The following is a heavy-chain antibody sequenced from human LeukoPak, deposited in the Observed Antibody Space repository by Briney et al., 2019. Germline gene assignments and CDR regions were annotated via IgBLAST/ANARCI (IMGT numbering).Heavy chain of an antibody. CDR1: GYTFTDYY. D-gene: IGHD6-19*01. CDR2: INSNSGST. Sequence: ASVKVSCKASGYTFTDYYVHWVRQAPGQGLEWMGWINSNSGSTSYAQKFQGRVTMTRDTSISTLYVELSSLRSGDTAVYYCARVRVYSSGWNFDYWGQGTLVTVSS. J-gene: IGHJ4*02. CDR3: ARVRVYSSGWNFDY. V-gene: IGHV1-2*02.